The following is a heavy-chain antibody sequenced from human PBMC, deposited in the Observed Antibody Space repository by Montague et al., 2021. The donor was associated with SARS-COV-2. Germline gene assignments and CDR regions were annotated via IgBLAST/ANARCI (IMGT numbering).Heavy chain of an antibody. CDR3: ARLKRYFGNSGSPSAFDF. CDR1: GGSITNNIDY. V-gene: IGHV4-39*02. D-gene: IGHD5-12*01. CDR2: NYYTGNT. J-gene: IGHJ3*01. Sequence: SETLSLTCTVSGGSITNNIDYCAWIRQPPGKGLEWIGINYYTGNTYYNPSLKSRVTISVVTSKNHFTLTLSSVTAAETAVYYCARLKRYFGNSGSPSAFDFWGQGTKVTVSS.